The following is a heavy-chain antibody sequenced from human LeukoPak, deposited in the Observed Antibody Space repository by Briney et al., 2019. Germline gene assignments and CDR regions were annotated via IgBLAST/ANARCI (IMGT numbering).Heavy chain of an antibody. CDR3: AKDIAQGYTFGSIEQDY. J-gene: IGHJ4*02. Sequence: GGSLRLSCAASGFSFSTYAMHWVRQAPGKGLEWVAVISFDGGEKYYADSVKGRITVSRDNSQNTLYLQMNSLRAEDTAVYYCAKDIAQGYTFGSIEQDYWGQGTLVTVSS. CDR2: ISFDGGEK. D-gene: IGHD5-18*01. CDR1: GFSFSTYA. V-gene: IGHV3-30-3*01.